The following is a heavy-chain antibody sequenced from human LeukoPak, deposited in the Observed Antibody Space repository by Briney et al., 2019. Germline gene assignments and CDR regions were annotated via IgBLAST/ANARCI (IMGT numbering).Heavy chain of an antibody. V-gene: IGHV5-51*01. CDR3: ARHIVVVTAIPGYYYYYMDV. J-gene: IGHJ6*03. Sequence: GESLKISCKGSGYSFSNSWIGWVRQMPGKGLEWMGIIYPGDSDTRYSPSFQGQVTISADKSISTAYLQWSSLKASDTAMYYCARHIVVVTAIPGYYYYYMDVWGKGTTVTISS. D-gene: IGHD2-21*02. CDR2: IYPGDSDT. CDR1: GYSFSNSW.